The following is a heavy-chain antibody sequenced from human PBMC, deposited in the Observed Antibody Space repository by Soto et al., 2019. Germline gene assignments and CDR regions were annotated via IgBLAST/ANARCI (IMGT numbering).Heavy chain of an antibody. CDR1: SGSITGSSHY. J-gene: IGHJ5*02. D-gene: IGHD3-3*01. CDR3: ARHGDNDFWSGYPRGWLDP. V-gene: IGHV4-39*01. CDR2: ISYSGNI. Sequence: PSETLSLTCTVSSGSITGSSHYWDWIRQPPGEGLEWIGSISYSGNIYLNPSLKSRVSISVETSKNQFSLRPTSLTAADTAVYYCARHGDNDFWSGYPRGWLDPWGQGTLVTVS.